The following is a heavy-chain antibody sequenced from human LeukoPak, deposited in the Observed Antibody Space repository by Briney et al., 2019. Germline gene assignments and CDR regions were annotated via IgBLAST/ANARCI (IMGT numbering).Heavy chain of an antibody. J-gene: IGHJ4*02. Sequence: SETLSLTCAVYGGSFSGYYWSWIRQPPGKGLEWIGEINDSGSTNYNPSLKSRVTISVDTSKNQFSLKLSSVTAADTAVYYCARKYSSSSPAYFDYWGQGTLVTVSS. V-gene: IGHV4-34*01. CDR1: GGSFSGYY. CDR2: INDSGST. CDR3: ARKYSSSSPAYFDY. D-gene: IGHD6-6*01.